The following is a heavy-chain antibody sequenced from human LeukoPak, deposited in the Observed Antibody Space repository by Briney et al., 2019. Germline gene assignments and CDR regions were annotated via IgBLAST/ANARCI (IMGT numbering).Heavy chain of an antibody. J-gene: IGHJ4*02. D-gene: IGHD3-10*01. CDR3: AREDDYRGPGYFDY. CDR2: IYYSGST. CDR1: GGSISSSSYY. V-gene: IGHV4-39*07. Sequence: SETLSLTCTVSGGSISSSSYYWGWIRQPPGKGLEWIGSIYYSGSTYYNPSLKSRVTISVDTSKNQFSLKLSSVTAADTAVYYCAREDDYRGPGYFDYWGQGTLVTVSS.